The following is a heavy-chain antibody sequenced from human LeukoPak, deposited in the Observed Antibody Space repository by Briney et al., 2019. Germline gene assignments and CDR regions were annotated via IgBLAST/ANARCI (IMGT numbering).Heavy chain of an antibody. J-gene: IGHJ4*02. CDR1: GGTFSSYT. Sequence: SVKVSCKASGGTFSSYTISWVRQAPGQGLEWMGRIIPILGIANYAQKFQGRVTNTADKSTSTAYMELSSLRSEDTAVYYCARGSTSSYYFDYWGQGTLVTVSS. CDR2: IIPILGIA. D-gene: IGHD2-2*01. V-gene: IGHV1-69*02. CDR3: ARGSTSSYYFDY.